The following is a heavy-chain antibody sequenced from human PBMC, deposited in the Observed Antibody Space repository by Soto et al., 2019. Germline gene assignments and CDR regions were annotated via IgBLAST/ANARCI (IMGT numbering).Heavy chain of an antibody. J-gene: IGHJ4*02. Sequence: EVQLVESGGGLVQPGGSLRLSCAASGFTFSSYSMNWVRQAPGKGLEWVSYISSSSSTIYYADSVKGRFTISRDNAKTSLYLQMNSLRDEDTAAYYCARGGSSSWYYFDYWGQGTLVNVSS. V-gene: IGHV3-48*02. CDR1: GFTFSSYS. CDR3: ARGGSSSWYYFDY. CDR2: ISSSSSTI. D-gene: IGHD6-13*01.